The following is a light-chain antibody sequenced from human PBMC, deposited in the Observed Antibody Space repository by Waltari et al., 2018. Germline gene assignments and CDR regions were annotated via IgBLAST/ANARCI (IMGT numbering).Light chain of an antibody. V-gene: IGKV1-39*01. CDR1: HTITTY. Sequence: DTQMTQSQSSLSASVGDRVTITCRASHTITTYLNWYQQKPGKAPKVLISAASTLHSGVPSRFSGSGSGTYFTLTISSLQPEDFATYYCQQSYETPLTFGGGTRVEIK. CDR3: QQSYETPLT. CDR2: AAS. J-gene: IGKJ4*01.